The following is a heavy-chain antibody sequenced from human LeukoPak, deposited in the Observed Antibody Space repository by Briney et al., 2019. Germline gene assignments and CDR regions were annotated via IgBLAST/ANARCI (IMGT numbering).Heavy chain of an antibody. CDR3: ARDSPPDI. V-gene: IGHV3-48*01. CDR2: ISSSSTI. Sequence: GGSLRLSCAASGFTFSKNSMNWVRQAPGKGLEWVSYISSSSTIYYADSVKGRFTISRDNAKNSLYLQMNSLRADDTAVYYCARDSPPDIWGQGTMVTVSS. CDR1: GFTFSKNS. J-gene: IGHJ3*02.